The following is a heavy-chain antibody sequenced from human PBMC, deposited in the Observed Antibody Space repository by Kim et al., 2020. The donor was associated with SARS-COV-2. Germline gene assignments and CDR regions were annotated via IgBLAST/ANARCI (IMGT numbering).Heavy chain of an antibody. CDR2: IYYSGST. Sequence: SETLSLTCTVSGGSISSGGYYWSWIRQHPGKGLEWIGYIYYSGSTYYNPSLKSRVTISVDTSKNQFSLKLSSVTAADTAVYYCASGPKSYGLLWFGGVFDYWGQGTLVTVSS. V-gene: IGHV4-31*03. CDR1: GGSISSGGYY. J-gene: IGHJ4*02. D-gene: IGHD3-10*01. CDR3: ASGPKSYGLLWFGGVFDY.